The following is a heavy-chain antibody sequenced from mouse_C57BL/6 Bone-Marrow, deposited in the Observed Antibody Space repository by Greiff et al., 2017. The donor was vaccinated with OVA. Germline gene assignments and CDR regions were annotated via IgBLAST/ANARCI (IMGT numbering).Heavy chain of an antibody. J-gene: IGHJ4*01. CDR1: GFSLTSYG. CDR3: AKNLYYDYDGNYYYAMDY. D-gene: IGHD2-4*01. V-gene: IGHV2-5*01. Sequence: VQRVESGPGLVQPSQSLSITCTVSGFSLTSYGVHWVRQSPGKGLEWLGVIWRGGSTDYNAAFMSRLSITKDNSKSQVFFKMNSLQADDTAIYYCAKNLYYDYDGNYYYAMDYWGQGTSVTVSS. CDR2: IWRGGST.